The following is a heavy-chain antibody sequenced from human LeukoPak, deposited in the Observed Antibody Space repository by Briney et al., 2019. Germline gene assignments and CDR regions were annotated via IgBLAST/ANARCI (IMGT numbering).Heavy chain of an antibody. Sequence: PGRSLRLSCAASEFTFSNYFMHWVRQAPGKGLEWVADIASDGSHTFYVESVKGRFTISRDNSKNTLYLQMNSPRAEDTAVYFCARERQDTVIHSGAFDIWGQGTMVTVSS. D-gene: IGHD2-21*02. J-gene: IGHJ3*02. V-gene: IGHV3-30*04. CDR1: EFTFSNYF. CDR2: IASDGSHT. CDR3: ARERQDTVIHSGAFDI.